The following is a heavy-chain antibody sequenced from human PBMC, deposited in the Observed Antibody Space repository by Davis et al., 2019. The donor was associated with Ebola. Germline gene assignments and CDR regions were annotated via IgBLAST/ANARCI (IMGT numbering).Heavy chain of an antibody. CDR1: GYIFTNYD. Sequence: ASVKVSCKASGYIFTNYDINWVRQATGQGLEWMAWMNPNSGGTKYAQKFQGRVTMTRDTSIRTAYMELTKLRSDDTAVYYCAKEGVTWGTFDYWGQGTLVTVSS. V-gene: IGHV1-2*02. CDR3: AKEGVTWGTFDY. CDR2: MNPNSGGT. D-gene: IGHD2-21*02. J-gene: IGHJ4*02.